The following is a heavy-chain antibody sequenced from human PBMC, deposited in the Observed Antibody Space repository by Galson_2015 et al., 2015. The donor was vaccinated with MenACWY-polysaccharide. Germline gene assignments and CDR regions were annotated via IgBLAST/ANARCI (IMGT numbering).Heavy chain of an antibody. CDR2: IRYDGSNQ. J-gene: IGHJ4*02. D-gene: IGHD6-13*01. CDR3: AKCLCGSAGLAVAGTDY. CDR1: GFTFSSFG. Sequence: SLRLSCAASGFTFSSFGMHWVRQAPGKGLEWVAFIRYDGSNQYYADSVKGRFTISRDNSKNTLYLQMNSLRVEDTAIYYCAKCLCGSAGLAVAGTDYWGQGTLVTVSP. V-gene: IGHV3-30*02.